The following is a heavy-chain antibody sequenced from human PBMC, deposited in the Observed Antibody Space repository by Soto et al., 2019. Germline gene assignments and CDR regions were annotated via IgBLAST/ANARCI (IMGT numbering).Heavy chain of an antibody. CDR3: STRAYDTNGYYRFDP. CDR2: INHSGRV. CDR1: GGSFSGHS. D-gene: IGHD3-22*01. V-gene: IGHV4-34*01. J-gene: IGHJ5*01. Sequence: SETLSLTCAVYGGSFSGHSWTWIRQSPGKGLEWIGDINHSGRVNYSPSLKSRVTISLDTSKNQFSLTLSAVTAADKAMYYCSTRAYDTNGYYRFDPWGQGTLVTVSS.